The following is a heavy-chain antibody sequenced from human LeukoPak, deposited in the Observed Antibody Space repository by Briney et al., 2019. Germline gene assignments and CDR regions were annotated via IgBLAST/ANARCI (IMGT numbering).Heavy chain of an antibody. J-gene: IGHJ5*02. CDR1: GASISSSSNS. Sequence: PSETLSLTCAVSGASISSSSNSWSWFRQPPGKGLEWIGDIYSSGSASYNPSLHSRLLISIDTSKNHFSLELSSVTAADTAVYCAKADLPVRSPYNWFDPWGQGTLVTVSS. V-gene: IGHV4-30-4*07. CDR2: IYSSGSA. CDR3: KADLPVRSPYNWFDP. D-gene: IGHD3-10*01.